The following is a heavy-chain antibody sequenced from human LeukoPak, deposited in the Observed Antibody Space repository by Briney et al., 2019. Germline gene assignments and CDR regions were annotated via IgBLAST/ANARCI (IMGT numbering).Heavy chain of an antibody. CDR2: INPNSGGT. CDR3: ARDLSIAAAGKLDY. J-gene: IGHJ4*02. CDR1: GYTFTGYY. Sequence: GASVKVSCKASGYTFTGYYMHWVRQAPGQGLEWMGWINPNSGGTNYAQKFQGRVTMTRDTSISTAYMELSRLRSDDTAVYYCARDLSIAAAGKLDYWGQGTLVTVSS. V-gene: IGHV1-2*02. D-gene: IGHD6-13*01.